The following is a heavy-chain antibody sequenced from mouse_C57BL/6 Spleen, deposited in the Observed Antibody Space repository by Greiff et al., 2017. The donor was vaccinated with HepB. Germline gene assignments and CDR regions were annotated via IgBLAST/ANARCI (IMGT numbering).Heavy chain of an antibody. CDR3: ARVDYGYAMDY. J-gene: IGHJ4*01. CDR1: GYSITSGYY. V-gene: IGHV3-6*01. CDR2: ISYDGSN. Sequence: VQLKESGPGLVKPSQSLSLTCSVTGYSITSGYYWNWIRQFPGNKLEWMGYISYDGSNNYNPSLKNRISITRDTSKNQFFLKLNSVTTEDTATYYCARVDYGYAMDYWGQGTSVTVSS. D-gene: IGHD1-1*01.